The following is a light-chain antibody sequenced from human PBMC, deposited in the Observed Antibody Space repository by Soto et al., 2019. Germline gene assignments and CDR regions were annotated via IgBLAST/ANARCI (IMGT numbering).Light chain of an antibody. J-gene: IGKJ1*01. Sequence: EMVMTQSPAILSVSPGESATLSCRASQSVSSYLAWYQQKPGQAPRLLIYDASNRATGIPARFSGSGSGTEFTLTISSLQSEDFAVYYCRQYNNWPPWTFGQGTKVDIK. CDR1: QSVSSY. CDR2: DAS. CDR3: RQYNNWPPWT. V-gene: IGKV3D-15*01.